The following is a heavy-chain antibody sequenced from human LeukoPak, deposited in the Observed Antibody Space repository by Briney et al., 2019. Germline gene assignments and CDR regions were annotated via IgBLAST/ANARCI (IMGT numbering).Heavy chain of an antibody. J-gene: IGHJ4*02. CDR1: GYTFTSYG. V-gene: IGHV1-18*01. Sequence: ASVKVSCKASGYTFTSYGISWVRQAPGQGLEWMGWISAYNGNTNYAQKLQGRVTMTTDTSTSTAYMELRSLRSDDTAVYYCARGYLGYCSSTSCYAVGNDYWGQGTLVTVSS. CDR2: ISAYNGNT. CDR3: ARGYLGYCSSTSCYAVGNDY. D-gene: IGHD2-2*01.